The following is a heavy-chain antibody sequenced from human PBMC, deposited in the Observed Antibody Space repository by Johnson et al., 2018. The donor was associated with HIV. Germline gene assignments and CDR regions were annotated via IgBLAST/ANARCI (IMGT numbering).Heavy chain of an antibody. Sequence: VQLVESGGGVVQPGRSLRLACAASGFTFSSYAMHWVRQAPGKGLEWVSGINWNGVRTGYLDSVKGRFTISRDNAKNSLYLQMNSLRAEDTAVYYCAREQWADAFDIWGQGTMVTVSS. CDR2: INWNGVRT. CDR1: GFTFSSYA. CDR3: AREQWADAFDI. V-gene: IGHV3-20*04. J-gene: IGHJ3*02. D-gene: IGHD6-19*01.